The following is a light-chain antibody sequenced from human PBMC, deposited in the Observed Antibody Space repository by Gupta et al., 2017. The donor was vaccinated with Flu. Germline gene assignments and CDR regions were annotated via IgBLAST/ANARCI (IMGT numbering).Light chain of an antibody. CDR3: QKYNSARST. J-gene: IGKJ4*01. V-gene: IGKV1-27*01. CDR2: AAS. CDR1: QGISNY. Sequence: DLPLNPAPSSLSASVGDRVTITCRASQGISNYLDWYQQKPGKVPKLLIYAASTLQSGVPSRFSGSGSGTDFTLTISSLQPEDVATYYCQKYNSARSTFGGGTKVEIK.